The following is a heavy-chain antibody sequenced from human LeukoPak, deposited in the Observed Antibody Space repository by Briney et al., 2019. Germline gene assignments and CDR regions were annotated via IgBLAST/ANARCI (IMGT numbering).Heavy chain of an antibody. V-gene: IGHV1-2*02. CDR2: INLNSGGT. J-gene: IGHJ5*02. CDR3: ARENHTILGGGFDP. D-gene: IGHD3-3*01. CDR1: GYTFTGYY. Sequence: GASVKVSCKASGYTFTGYYMHWVRQAPGQGLEWMGWINLNSGGTNYAQKFQGRVTMTRDTSISTAYMELSRLRSDDTAVYYCARENHTILGGGFDPWGQGTLVTVSS.